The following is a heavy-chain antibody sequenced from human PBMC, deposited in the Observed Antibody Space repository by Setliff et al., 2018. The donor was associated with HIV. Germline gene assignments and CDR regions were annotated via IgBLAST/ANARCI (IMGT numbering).Heavy chain of an antibody. CDR1: GFTFSSYW. J-gene: IGHJ6*03. V-gene: IGHV3-74*03. CDR2: LNTDGSST. D-gene: IGHD3-10*01. CDR3: AKDEATLVRGVWNYYYYYIDV. Sequence: PGGSLRLSCAASGFTFSSYWMHWVRQAPGKGLVWVSRLNTDGSSTKYADSVKGRFTISRDNAKNTLYLQMDSLRGEDTAVYYCAKDEATLVRGVWNYYYYYIDVWGKGTTVTVS.